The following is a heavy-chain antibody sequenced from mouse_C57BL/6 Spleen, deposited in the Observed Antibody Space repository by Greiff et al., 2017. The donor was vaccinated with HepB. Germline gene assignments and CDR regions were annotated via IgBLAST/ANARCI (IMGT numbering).Heavy chain of an antibody. CDR1: GFTFSSYA. D-gene: IGHD2-1*01. Sequence: EVMLVESGGGLVKPGGSLKLSCAASGFTFSSYAMSWVRQTPEKRLEWVATISDGGSYTYYPDNVKGRFTISRDNAKNNLYLQMSHLKSEDTAMYYCARDNYRAMDYWGQGTSVTVSS. CDR3: ARDNYRAMDY. J-gene: IGHJ4*01. V-gene: IGHV5-4*01. CDR2: ISDGGSYT.